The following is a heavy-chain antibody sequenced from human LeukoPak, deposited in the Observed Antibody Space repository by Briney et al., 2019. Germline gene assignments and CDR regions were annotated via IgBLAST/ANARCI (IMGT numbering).Heavy chain of an antibody. J-gene: IGHJ4*02. D-gene: IGHD5-24*01. V-gene: IGHV3-23*01. CDR2: ISASGGTT. Sequence: GGSLRLSCAASGFTFSNYAMNWVRQAPGKGLEWVSGISASGGTTNYADSVKGRFTISRDNSNNTLYLQMNSLRAEDTAVYYCAKDARRDGYGYDYWGQGTLVTVSS. CDR3: AKDARRDGYGYDY. CDR1: GFTFSNYA.